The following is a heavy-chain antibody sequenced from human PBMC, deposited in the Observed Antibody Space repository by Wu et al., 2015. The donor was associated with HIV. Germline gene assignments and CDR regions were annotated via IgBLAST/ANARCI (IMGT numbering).Heavy chain of an antibody. CDR3: ARKGYYDDAFDI. Sequence: QVQLVQSGAEVRKPGASVKVSCKASGYTFTGYYMHWVRQAPGQGLEWMGWISAHDGKTHYAQNFQGRVTMTTDTSTSTAYMELRSLRSDDTAVYFCARKGYYDDAFDIWGQGTMVTVSS. D-gene: IGHD3-3*01. V-gene: IGHV1-18*04. CDR2: ISAHDGKT. J-gene: IGHJ3*02. CDR1: GYTFTGYY.